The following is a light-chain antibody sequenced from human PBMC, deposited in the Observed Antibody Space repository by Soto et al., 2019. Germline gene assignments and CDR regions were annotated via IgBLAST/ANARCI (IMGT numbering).Light chain of an antibody. Sequence: EVVLTQSPATLSLSPGERATLSCRASQSVNTYLAWYQQKPGQPPRLLIHDASNRATGIPARFSGSGSGTDFTLTISSLEPEDFSIFYCQQRIIWPPSTFGQGTRLEIK. CDR1: QSVNTY. V-gene: IGKV3-11*01. J-gene: IGKJ5*01. CDR2: DAS. CDR3: QQRIIWPPST.